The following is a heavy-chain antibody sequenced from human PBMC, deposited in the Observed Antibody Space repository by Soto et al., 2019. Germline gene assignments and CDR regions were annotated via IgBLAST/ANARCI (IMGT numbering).Heavy chain of an antibody. CDR3: ARGTFAYYYGSGSPYTWFDP. V-gene: IGHV4-61*01. CDR1: GDSVSSGSYY. J-gene: IGHJ5*02. Sequence: SETLSLTCTVSGDSVSSGSYYWSWIRQPPGKGLEWIGYIYYSGSTNYNPSLKSRVTISVDTSKNQFSLKLSSVTAADTAVYYCARGTFAYYYGSGSPYTWFDPWGQGTLVTVSS. CDR2: IYYSGST. D-gene: IGHD3-10*01.